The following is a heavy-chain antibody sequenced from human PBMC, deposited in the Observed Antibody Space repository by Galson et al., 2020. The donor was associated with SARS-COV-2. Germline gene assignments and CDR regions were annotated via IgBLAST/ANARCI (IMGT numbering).Heavy chain of an antibody. CDR2: VKSKIDGGTT. Sequence: GESLTISCRGSGLIFSNAWMSWVRQAPGKGLEWVGRVKSKIDGGTTDYATPVKGRFIISRDDSEKTLYLQMDSLKTDDTAVYYCTADVHYYDSSGYYLNIYAFDVWGQGTKVIVSS. J-gene: IGHJ3*01. CDR1: GLIFSNAW. CDR3: TADVHYYDSSGYYLNIYAFDV. D-gene: IGHD3-22*01. V-gene: IGHV3-15*01.